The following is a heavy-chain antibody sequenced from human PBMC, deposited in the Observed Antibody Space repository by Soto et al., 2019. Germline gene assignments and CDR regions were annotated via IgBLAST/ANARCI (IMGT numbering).Heavy chain of an antibody. D-gene: IGHD2-15*01. CDR3: ARRPHCSGGICYYGLDN. CDR2: MNPDSGHA. Sequence: ASLKVSCKSSGYAFTNCDINWVRQAPGQGLEWMGWMNPDSGHAAYAQKFQGRVTLTTSTSTSTVYMEMRSLGSEDTAVYYCARRPHCSGGICYYGLDNWGQGTLVTVSS. CDR1: GYAFTNCD. V-gene: IGHV1-8*01. J-gene: IGHJ4*02.